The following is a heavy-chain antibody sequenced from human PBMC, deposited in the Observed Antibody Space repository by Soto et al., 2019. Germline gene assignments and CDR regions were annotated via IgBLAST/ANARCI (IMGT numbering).Heavy chain of an antibody. CDR1: GCSINSYY. CDR3: ARGIYSKVGATIWFDP. J-gene: IGHJ5*02. Sequence: SETLSLTCTVSGCSINSYYWSWIRQPAGKGLEWIGRIYTSGSTNYNPSLKSRVTMSVDTSKNRFSLKLSSVTAADTAVYYCARGIYSKVGATIWFDPWGQGTLVTVS. D-gene: IGHD1-26*01. CDR2: IYTSGST. V-gene: IGHV4-4*07.